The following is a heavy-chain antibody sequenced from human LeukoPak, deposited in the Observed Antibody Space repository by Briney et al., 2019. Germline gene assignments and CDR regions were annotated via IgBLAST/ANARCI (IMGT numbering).Heavy chain of an antibody. V-gene: IGHV3-33*01. D-gene: IGHD1-1*01. Sequence: PGGSLRLSCAASGFTFRSNGMHWVRQAPGKGLEWVAVIWYDGSNKYYADSVKGRFTISRDNSMDTLYLQMDSLRVEDTAVYYCARWGDNRGVDYWGQGTLVTVSS. CDR1: GFTFRSNG. CDR3: ARWGDNRGVDY. J-gene: IGHJ4*02. CDR2: IWYDGSNK.